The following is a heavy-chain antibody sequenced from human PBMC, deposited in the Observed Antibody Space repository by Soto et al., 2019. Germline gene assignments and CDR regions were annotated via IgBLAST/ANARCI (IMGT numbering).Heavy chain of an antibody. CDR3: AREARTTYYDSSGTFDY. D-gene: IGHD3-22*01. V-gene: IGHV1-2*04. CDR1: GYTFTGYY. J-gene: IGHJ4*02. Sequence: GASVKVSCKASGYTFTGYYMHWVRQAPGQGLEWMGWINPNSGGTNYAQKFQGWVTMTRDTSISTAYMELSRLRSDDTAVYYCAREARTTYYDSSGTFDYWGQGTLVTVSS. CDR2: INPNSGGT.